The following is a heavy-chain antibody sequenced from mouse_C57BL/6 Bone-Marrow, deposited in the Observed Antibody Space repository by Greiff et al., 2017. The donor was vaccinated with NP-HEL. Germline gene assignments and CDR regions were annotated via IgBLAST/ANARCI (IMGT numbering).Heavy chain of an antibody. J-gene: IGHJ4*01. CDR2: INPYNGGT. D-gene: IGHD2-14*01. CDR1: GYTFTDYY. Sequence: EVKLQQSGPVLVKPGASVKMSCKASGYTFTDYYMNWVKQSHGKSLEWIGVINPYNGGTSYNQKFKGKATLTVDKSSSTAYMELNSLTSEDSAVYYCARGTYAMDYWGQGTSVTVSS. CDR3: ARGTYAMDY. V-gene: IGHV1-19*01.